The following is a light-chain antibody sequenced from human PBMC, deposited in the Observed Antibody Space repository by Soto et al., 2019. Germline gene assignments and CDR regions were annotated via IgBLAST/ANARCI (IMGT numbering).Light chain of an antibody. CDR1: QSVNSN. CDR2: GIS. CDR3: QQYSKWPIT. Sequence: EIVMTQSPATLSVSPGESATLSCRASQSVNSNYLAWYQQHPGQPPRLLIYGISTRATGTPARFSGSGSGTEFSLTISSLQSEDFAVYYCQQYSKWPITFGQGTRLEIK. J-gene: IGKJ5*01. V-gene: IGKV3-15*01.